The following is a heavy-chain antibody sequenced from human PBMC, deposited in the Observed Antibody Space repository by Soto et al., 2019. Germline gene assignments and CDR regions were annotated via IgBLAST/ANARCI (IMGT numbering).Heavy chain of an antibody. CDR3: EREGATRRTARPALGLIES. Sequence: ASVKVSCKASGYTFSGYHMHWVLQAPGQGLEWMGWINVYNGETNIAQKFQGRVAMTRDTSITTAYVELSRLRFDDTAVYFCEREGATRRTARPALGLIESWVKGTMVIV. CDR1: GYTFSGYH. D-gene: IGHD3-22*01. J-gene: IGHJ5*02. CDR2: INVYNGET. V-gene: IGHV1-2*02.